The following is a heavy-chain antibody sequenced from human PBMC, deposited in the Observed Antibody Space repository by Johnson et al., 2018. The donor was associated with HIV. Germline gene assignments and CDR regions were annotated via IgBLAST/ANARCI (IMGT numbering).Heavy chain of an antibody. V-gene: IGHV3-30*03. CDR2: ISYDGSDN. Sequence: QVQLVESGGGVVQPGRSLRLSCVASGFTFSSYGMNWVRQAPGKGLEWVAVISYDGSDNYYADSGKGRLTISRDNSKNTLYLQMNSLRAEDTAVYYCARDGEDSTSSSGAFDIWGQGTGVTVSS. J-gene: IGHJ3*02. CDR3: ARDGEDSTSSSGAFDI. D-gene: IGHD6-6*01. CDR1: GFTFSSYG.